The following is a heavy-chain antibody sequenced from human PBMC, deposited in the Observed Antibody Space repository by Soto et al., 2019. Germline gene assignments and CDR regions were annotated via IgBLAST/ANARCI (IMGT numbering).Heavy chain of an antibody. CDR2: IKSKTDGGTT. D-gene: IGHD4-17*01. J-gene: IGHJ3*02. CDR1: GFTFSNAW. CDR3: TTVYGDYRELDAFDI. V-gene: IGHV3-15*01. Sequence: PGGSLRLSCAASGFTFSNAWMSWVRQAPGKGLEWVGRIKSKTDGGTTDYAAPVKGRCTISRDDSKNTLYLQMNSLKTEDTAVYYCTTVYGDYRELDAFDIWGQGTMVTVSS.